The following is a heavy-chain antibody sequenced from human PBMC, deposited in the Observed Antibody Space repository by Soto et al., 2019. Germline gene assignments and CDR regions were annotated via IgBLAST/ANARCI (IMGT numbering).Heavy chain of an antibody. CDR3: ARDLWIADKSGGNYGMDV. J-gene: IGHJ6*02. CDR1: GGSISSGGYY. CDR2: IYYSGST. D-gene: IGHD3-16*01. Sequence: SETLSLTCTVSGGSISSGGYYWSWIRQHPGKGLEWIGYIYYSGSTYYNPSLKSRVTISVDTSKNQFSLKLSSVTAADTAVYYCARDLWIADKSGGNYGMDVWGQGTTVTLSS. V-gene: IGHV4-31*03.